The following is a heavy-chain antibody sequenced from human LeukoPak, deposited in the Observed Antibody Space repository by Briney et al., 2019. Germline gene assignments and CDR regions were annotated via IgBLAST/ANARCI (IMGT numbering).Heavy chain of an antibody. CDR1: GYTSTNYD. J-gene: IGHJ4*02. CDR2: ISAYNGNI. D-gene: IGHD3-3*01. CDR3: AREGFWSGYAADY. Sequence: ASVKVSCKASGYTSTNYDISWVRQAPGQGLEWMGSISAYNGNIKYAQNVQGRVATTTDTSTSTAYMELRSLRSDDTAVYYCAREGFWSGYAADYWGQGTLVTVSS. V-gene: IGHV1-18*01.